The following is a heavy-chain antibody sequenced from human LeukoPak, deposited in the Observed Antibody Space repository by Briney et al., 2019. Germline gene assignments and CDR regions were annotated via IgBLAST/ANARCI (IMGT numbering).Heavy chain of an antibody. CDR3: ARSFVYDFWSGYDY. CDR2: INTNTGNP. Sequence: ASVKLSFKASGYTFTSYAMNWVRQAPGQGLEWMGWINTNTGNPTYAQGFTGRFVFSLDTTVSTAYLQISSLKAEDTAVYYCARSFVYDFWSGYDYWGQGTLVNVSS. CDR1: GYTFTSYA. D-gene: IGHD3-3*01. V-gene: IGHV7-4-1*02. J-gene: IGHJ4*02.